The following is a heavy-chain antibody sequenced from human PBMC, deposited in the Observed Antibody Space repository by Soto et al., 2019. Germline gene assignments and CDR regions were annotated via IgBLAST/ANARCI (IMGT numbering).Heavy chain of an antibody. CDR1: GYTFTSYA. J-gene: IGHJ5*02. V-gene: IGHV1-3*01. Sequence: ASVKVSCKASGYTFTSYAMHWVRQAPGQRLEWMGWINAGNGNTRYSQKFQGRVTITRDTSASTAYMELSSLRSEDTAVYYCARDQPPWPRGDGSWFDPWGQGTLVTVSS. D-gene: IGHD4-17*01. CDR3: ARDQPPWPRGDGSWFDP. CDR2: INAGNGNT.